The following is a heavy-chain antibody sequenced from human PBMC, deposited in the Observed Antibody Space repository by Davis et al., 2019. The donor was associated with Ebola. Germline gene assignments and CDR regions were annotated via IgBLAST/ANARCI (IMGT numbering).Heavy chain of an antibody. Sequence: ASVKVSCKASGYTFTSYGISWVRQAPGQGLEWMGWISAYNGNTNYAQKLQGRVTMTTDTSTSAAYMELRSLRSDDTAVYYCARHHYDFWSGYYSDYWGQGTLVTVSS. D-gene: IGHD3-3*01. CDR3: ARHHYDFWSGYYSDY. CDR1: GYTFTSYG. J-gene: IGHJ4*02. CDR2: ISAYNGNT. V-gene: IGHV1-18*01.